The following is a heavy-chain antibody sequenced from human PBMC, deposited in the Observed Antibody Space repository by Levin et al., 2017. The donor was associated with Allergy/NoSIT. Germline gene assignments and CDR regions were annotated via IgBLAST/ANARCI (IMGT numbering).Heavy chain of an antibody. D-gene: IGHD3-16*01. V-gene: IGHV3-74*01. Sequence: LSLTCAASGFPFSSSWMHWVRQAPGKGLVWVSRINSDGSSTTYADSVKGRFTISRDNAKNTLYLQMNSLRAEDTAVYYCAKGGGKVFDYWGQGTLVTVSS. CDR3: AKGGGKVFDY. CDR2: INSDGSST. CDR1: GFPFSSSW. J-gene: IGHJ4*02.